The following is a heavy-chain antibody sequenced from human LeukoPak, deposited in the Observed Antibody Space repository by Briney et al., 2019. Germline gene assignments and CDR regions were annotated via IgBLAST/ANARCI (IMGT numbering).Heavy chain of an antibody. D-gene: IGHD6-13*01. CDR1: GGSFSGYS. V-gene: IGHV4-34*01. CDR3: ARRGQQLVRYYFDS. J-gene: IGHJ4*02. Sequence: ETLSLTCAVYGGSFSGYSWSWIRQPPGKGLEWIGEINHSGSTNYNPSLKSRVTISVDTSKNQFSLKLSSVTAADTAVYYCARRGQQLVRYYFDSWGQGTLVTVSS. CDR2: INHSGST.